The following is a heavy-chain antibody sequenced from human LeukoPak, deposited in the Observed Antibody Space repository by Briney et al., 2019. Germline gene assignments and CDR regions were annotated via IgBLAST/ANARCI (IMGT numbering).Heavy chain of an antibody. V-gene: IGHV1-46*01. CDR3: ASVLYCGADCYSGRYFFDY. CDR2: INPSGDST. J-gene: IGHJ4*02. D-gene: IGHD2-21*02. CDR1: GYTFTSYD. Sequence: ASVKVSCKASGYTFTSYDMHWVRQAPGQGLEWMGIINPSGDSTSYAQKFQGRVTMTRDTSTSTVYMELGSLRSGDTAVYYCASVLYCGADCYSGRYFFDYWGQGTLVTVSS.